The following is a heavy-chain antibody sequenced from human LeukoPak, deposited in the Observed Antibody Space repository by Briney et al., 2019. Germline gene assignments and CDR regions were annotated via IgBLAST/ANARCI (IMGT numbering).Heavy chain of an antibody. D-gene: IGHD6-19*01. CDR1: GFTFSSYS. CDR2: ISSSSYI. J-gene: IGHJ4*02. CDR3: AGGSGWVTDS. Sequence: GGSLRLSCAASGFTFSSYSMNWVRQAPGKGLEWVSSISSSSYIYYADSVKGRFTISRDNAKNSLYLQMNSLRAEDTAVYFCAGGSGWVTDSWGQGTLVTVSA. V-gene: IGHV3-21*01.